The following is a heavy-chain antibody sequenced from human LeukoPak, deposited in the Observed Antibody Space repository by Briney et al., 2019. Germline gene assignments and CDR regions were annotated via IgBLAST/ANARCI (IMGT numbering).Heavy chain of an antibody. CDR1: GFTVSSNY. J-gene: IGHJ4*02. CDR2: NYSGGST. CDR3: ARDSAGAGYFDY. V-gene: IGHV3-66*02. D-gene: IGHD1-26*01. Sequence: PGGSLRLSCAASGFTVSSNYMSWVRQAPGKGLEWVSVNYSGGSTYYADSVKGRFTISRDNSKNTLYLQMNSLRAEDTAVYYCARDSAGAGYFDYWGQGTLVTVSS.